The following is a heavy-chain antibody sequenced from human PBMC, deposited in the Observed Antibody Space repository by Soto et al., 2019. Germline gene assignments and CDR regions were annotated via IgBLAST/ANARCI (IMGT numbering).Heavy chain of an antibody. V-gene: IGHV4-34*01. Sequence: QVQLRQWGAGLLKPSETLSLTYTVFGGSFSDYRWTWIRQSPGRGLEWIGEINHSGSTNYNPSLKSRVTISVDTSKNQFSLKVNSVTAADTAVYYCARGWQYQLLLDVWGKGATVTVFS. D-gene: IGHD2-2*01. CDR2: INHSGST. CDR1: GGSFSDYR. J-gene: IGHJ6*04. CDR3: ARGWQYQLLLDV.